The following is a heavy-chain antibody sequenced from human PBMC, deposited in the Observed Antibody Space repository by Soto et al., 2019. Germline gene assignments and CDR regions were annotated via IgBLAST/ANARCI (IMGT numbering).Heavy chain of an antibody. Sequence: PGGSLRLSCAASGFTFSSYSMNWVRQAPGKGLEWVSSISSSSSYIYYADSVKGRFTISRDNAKNSLYLQMNSLRAEDTAVYYCARMRRGSDYFDYWGQGTLVTVSS. CDR3: ARMRRGSDYFDY. CDR2: ISSSSSYI. D-gene: IGHD6-25*01. V-gene: IGHV3-21*01. CDR1: GFTFSSYS. J-gene: IGHJ4*02.